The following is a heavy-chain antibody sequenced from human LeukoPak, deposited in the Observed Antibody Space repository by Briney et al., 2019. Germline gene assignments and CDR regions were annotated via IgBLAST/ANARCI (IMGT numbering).Heavy chain of an antibody. CDR1: GFIFKNYW. CDR2: ISYDGSNK. D-gene: IGHD6-13*01. V-gene: IGHV3-30*18. CDR3: AKDMEGYSSSWAFDY. Sequence: PGGSLRLSCAASGFIFKNYWMDWVRQAPGKGLEGVAVISYDGSNKYYAHSVKGRFTISRDNSKNTLYLQMNSLRAEDKALYYCAKDMEGYSSSWAFDYWGQGTLVTVSS. J-gene: IGHJ4*02.